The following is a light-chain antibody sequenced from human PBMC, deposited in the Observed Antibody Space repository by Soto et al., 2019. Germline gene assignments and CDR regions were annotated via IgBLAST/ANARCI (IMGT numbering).Light chain of an antibody. CDR2: DVS. CDR3: CSYAGSSTFLYV. Sequence: QSVLTQPASVSGSPGQSITISCTGTSSDVGGYNYVSWYQQHPGKAPKLMIYDVSNRPSGVSNRFSGSKSGNTASLTISGLQAEDEADYYCCSYAGSSTFLYVFGTGTKVTVL. CDR1: SSDVGGYNY. J-gene: IGLJ1*01. V-gene: IGLV2-23*02.